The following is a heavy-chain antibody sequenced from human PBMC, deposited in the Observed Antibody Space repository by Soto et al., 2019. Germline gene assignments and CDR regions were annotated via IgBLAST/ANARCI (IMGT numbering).Heavy chain of an antibody. CDR1: GFTFTNYA. CDR2: ISGSGST. Sequence: GGSLRLSCAASGFTFTNYAIIWIRQAPGKGLEWVSAISGSGSTYYADSVKGRFGISRDSSKNTLHLQMNSLRAEDTAVYYCAKVVHYDFWSGFHRYFDSWGQGTLVTVSS. CDR3: AKVVHYDFWSGFHRYFDS. V-gene: IGHV3-23*01. D-gene: IGHD3-3*01. J-gene: IGHJ4*02.